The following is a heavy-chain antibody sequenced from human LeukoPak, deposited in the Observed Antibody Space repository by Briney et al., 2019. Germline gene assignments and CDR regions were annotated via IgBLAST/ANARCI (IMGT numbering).Heavy chain of an antibody. CDR2: ISSSSSYI. D-gene: IGHD2-2*01. CDR3: ARDIGVVPAAFDY. J-gene: IGHJ4*02. CDR1: GFTFSSYS. Sequence: GGSLRLSCAASGFTFSSYSMNWVRQAPGKGLEWVSSISSSSSYIYYADSVKGRFTISRDNAKNSLYLQMNSLRAEDTAVYYCARDIGVVPAAFDYWGQGTLVTVSS. V-gene: IGHV3-21*01.